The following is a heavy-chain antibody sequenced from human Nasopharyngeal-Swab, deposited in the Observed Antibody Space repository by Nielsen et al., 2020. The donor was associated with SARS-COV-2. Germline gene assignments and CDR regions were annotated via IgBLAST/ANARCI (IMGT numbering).Heavy chain of an antibody. CDR3: ARLATVTTNYYYYGMDV. Sequence: KVSCKGSGYSFTSYWIGWVRQMPGKGLEWMGIIYPGDSDTRYSPSFQGQVTISADKSISTAYLQWSSLKASDTARYYCARLATVTTNYYYYGMDVWGQGTTVTVSS. J-gene: IGHJ6*02. CDR2: IYPGDSDT. CDR1: GYSFTSYW. D-gene: IGHD4-11*01. V-gene: IGHV5-51*01.